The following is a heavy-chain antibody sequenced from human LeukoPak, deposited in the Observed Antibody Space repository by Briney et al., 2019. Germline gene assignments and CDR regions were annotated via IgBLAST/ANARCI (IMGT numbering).Heavy chain of an antibody. CDR3: AKDIAAAKPYYFDY. Sequence: GGSLRLSCAASGFTFSSYSMSWVRQAPGKGLEWVPGISNSGDSTFYTDSVKGRFTISRDNSKNMLYLQMSSLRVDDTAVYYCAKDIAAAKPYYFDYWGQGSLVSASS. J-gene: IGHJ4*02. D-gene: IGHD6-13*01. CDR2: ISNSGDST. V-gene: IGHV3-23*01. CDR1: GFTFSSYS.